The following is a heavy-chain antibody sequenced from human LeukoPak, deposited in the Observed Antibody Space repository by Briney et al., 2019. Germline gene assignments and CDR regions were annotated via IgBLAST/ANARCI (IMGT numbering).Heavy chain of an antibody. Sequence: ASVKVSCKASGHTFISYDINWVRQATGQGLEWMGWMNPNSGNTGYAQKFQGRVTMTRNTSISTAYMELSSLRSEDTAVYYCARVRSSSWYGPDAFDIWGQGTMVTVSS. V-gene: IGHV1-8*01. CDR2: MNPNSGNT. CDR3: ARVRSSSWYGPDAFDI. J-gene: IGHJ3*02. D-gene: IGHD6-13*01. CDR1: GHTFISYD.